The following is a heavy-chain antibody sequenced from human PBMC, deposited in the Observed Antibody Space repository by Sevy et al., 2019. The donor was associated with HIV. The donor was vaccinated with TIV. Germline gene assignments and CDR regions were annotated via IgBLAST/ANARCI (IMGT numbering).Heavy chain of an antibody. Sequence: GGSLRLSCAASGFTFSSYGMHWVRQAPGKGLEWVAVIWYDGSNKYYADSVKGRFTISRDNSKNTLYLQMNSLRAEDKAVYYCARVRLGEGSGYYFDYWGQGTLVTVSS. CDR1: GFTFSSYG. CDR2: IWYDGSNK. V-gene: IGHV3-33*01. CDR3: ARVRLGEGSGYYFDY. D-gene: IGHD3-22*01. J-gene: IGHJ4*02.